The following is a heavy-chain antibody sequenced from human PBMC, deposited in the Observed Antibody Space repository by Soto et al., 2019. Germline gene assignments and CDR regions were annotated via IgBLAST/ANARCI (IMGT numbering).Heavy chain of an antibody. CDR2: IYYSGTT. D-gene: IGHD3-10*01. V-gene: IGHV4-31*03. J-gene: IGHJ6*02. Sequence: SETLSLTCSLTGGSVNSGGYYWSWIRQHPGKGLEWIGYIYYSGTTYYNQSLKNRVTISLDASKNQISQKLKSVTAANTAENYCARYQGIFYYGSGIYNYYGMDVWGQGTTVT. CDR3: ARYQGIFYYGSGIYNYYGMDV. CDR1: GGSVNSGGYY.